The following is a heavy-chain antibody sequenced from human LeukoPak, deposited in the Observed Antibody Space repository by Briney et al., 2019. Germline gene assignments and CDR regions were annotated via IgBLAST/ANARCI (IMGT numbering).Heavy chain of an antibody. J-gene: IGHJ4*02. CDR1: GFTFSSYA. D-gene: IGHD3-10*01. CDR2: ISSSGGTT. Sequence: PGGSLRLSCAASGFTFSSYAMSWVRQAPGKGPEWVSGISSSGGTTYYSDSVRGRFTISRDISKNSLYLQMNSLRAEDTALYYCAKGYEGFYGSGSYYQAVDYWGQGTLVTVSS. CDR3: AKGYEGFYGSGSYYQAVDY. V-gene: IGHV3-23*01.